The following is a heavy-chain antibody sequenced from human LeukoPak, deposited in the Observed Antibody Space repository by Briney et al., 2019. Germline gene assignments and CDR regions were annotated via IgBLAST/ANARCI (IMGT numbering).Heavy chain of an antibody. V-gene: IGHV4-61*02. CDR3: ARDNGYGSGSYGRYFDY. Sequence: SETLSLTCTVSGGSISSGSYYWSWIRQPAGKGLEWIGRIYTSGSTNYNPSLKSRVTISVDTSKNQFSLKLSSVTAADTAVYYCARDNGYGSGSYGRYFDYWGQGTLVTVSS. J-gene: IGHJ4*02. CDR2: IYTSGST. D-gene: IGHD3-10*01. CDR1: GGSISSGSYY.